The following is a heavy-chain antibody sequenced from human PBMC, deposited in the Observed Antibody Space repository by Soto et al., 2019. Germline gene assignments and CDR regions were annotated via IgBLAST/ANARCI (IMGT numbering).Heavy chain of an antibody. CDR3: ARDGVPYYDFWSGYYN. CDR1: GFSFSNYG. Sequence: GGSLRLSCAASGFSFSNYGMNWVRLAPGKGLEWVSSISGSGGSTYYADSVKGRFTISRDNAKNSLYLQMNSLRAEDTAVYYCARDGVPYYDFWSGYYNWGQGTLVTVSS. J-gene: IGHJ4*02. CDR2: ISGSGGST. V-gene: IGHV3-21*01. D-gene: IGHD3-3*01.